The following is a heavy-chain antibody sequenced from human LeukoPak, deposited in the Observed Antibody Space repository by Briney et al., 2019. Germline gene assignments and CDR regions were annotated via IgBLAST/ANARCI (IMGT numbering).Heavy chain of an antibody. D-gene: IGHD3-22*01. CDR2: IRYDGSNK. V-gene: IGHV3-30*02. CDR1: GFTFSSYG. CDR3: ARAMPRNYYDSSGRYDAFDI. Sequence: GGSLRLSCAASGFTFSSYGMHWVRQAPGKGLEWVAFIRYDGSNKYYADSVKGRFTISRDNSKNTLYLQMNSLRAEDTAVYYCARAMPRNYYDSSGRYDAFDIWGQGTMVTVSS. J-gene: IGHJ3*02.